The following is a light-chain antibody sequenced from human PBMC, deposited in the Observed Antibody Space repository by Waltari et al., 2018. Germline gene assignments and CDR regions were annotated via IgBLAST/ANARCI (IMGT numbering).Light chain of an antibody. J-gene: IGKJ4*01. CDR3: QKYNSAFLS. V-gene: IGKV1-27*01. CDR2: ATS. CDR1: QAIHNY. Sequence: DIQMTQFPSSLSASVGDSVTISCRASQAIHNYLAWYQQKPGKLPKLLLYATSTLQSGVPSRFSGSGTGTDFTLTIRSLQPEDVATYYCQKYNSAFLSFGGGTKVEIK.